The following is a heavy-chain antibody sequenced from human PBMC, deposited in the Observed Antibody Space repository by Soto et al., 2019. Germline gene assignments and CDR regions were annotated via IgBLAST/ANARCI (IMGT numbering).Heavy chain of an antibody. V-gene: IGHV3-23*01. Sequence: EVNLLESGGDVVQPGGSLRLPCAASGFTFSSYAMNWVRQAPGKGLEWVSSVSANGRNTYYADSVKGRFTVSRDKSKNALFLQLDSLRVEDTAIYYCAKDLSSLGWLALGAPFDSWGPGTLVTVSS. CDR1: GFTFSSYA. CDR3: AKDLSSLGWLALGAPFDS. J-gene: IGHJ4*02. CDR2: VSANGRNT. D-gene: IGHD3-22*01.